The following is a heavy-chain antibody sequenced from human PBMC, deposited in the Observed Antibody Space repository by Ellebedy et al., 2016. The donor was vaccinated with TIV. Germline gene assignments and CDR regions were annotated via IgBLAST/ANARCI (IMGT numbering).Heavy chain of an antibody. V-gene: IGHV4-39*01. CDR2: IYYSGST. CDR1: GGSISSSSYY. CDR3: ARNPDFSYAFDI. D-gene: IGHD3-3*01. Sequence: SETLSLTXTVSGGSISSSSYYWGWIRQPPGKGLEWIGSIYYSGSTYYNPSLKSRVTISVDTSKNQFSLKLSSVTAADTAVYYCARNPDFSYAFDIWGQGTMVTVSS. J-gene: IGHJ3*02.